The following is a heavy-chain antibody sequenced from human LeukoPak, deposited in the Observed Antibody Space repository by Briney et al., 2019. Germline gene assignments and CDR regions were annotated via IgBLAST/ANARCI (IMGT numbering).Heavy chain of an antibody. Sequence: SETLSLTCTVYGGSLSAYYWSGIRQPPGKGWEWIGEINHSGSTNYNPSLKSRVTISVDTSKNQFSLKLSSVTAADTAVYYCASAETMVRGVSGYWCQGTLVTVA. CDR1: GGSLSAYY. J-gene: IGHJ4*02. CDR2: INHSGST. D-gene: IGHD3-10*01. CDR3: ASAETMVRGVSGY. V-gene: IGHV4-34*01.